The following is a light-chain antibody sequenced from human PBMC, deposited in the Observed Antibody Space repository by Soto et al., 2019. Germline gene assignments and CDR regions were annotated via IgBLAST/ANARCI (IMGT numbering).Light chain of an antibody. CDR3: QQSYSAPRT. CDR2: AAS. CDR1: QSISSY. Sequence: DIQMTQSTSTLSASVGDTVTITWRASQSISSYLNWYQQKPGKAPKLLIYAASSLQSGVPSRFSGSGYGTDFNLTINSLQPEDFATYYCQQSYSAPRTFGQGTKVDIK. V-gene: IGKV1-39*01. J-gene: IGKJ1*01.